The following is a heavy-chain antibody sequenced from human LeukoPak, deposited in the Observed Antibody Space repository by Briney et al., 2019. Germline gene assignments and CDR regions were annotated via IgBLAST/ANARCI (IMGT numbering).Heavy chain of an antibody. CDR3: ARHGTHYFDY. V-gene: IGHV4-59*08. J-gene: IGHJ4*02. CDR2: IHYTGRT. D-gene: IGHD1-26*01. CDR1: GGSISGYY. Sequence: SETLSLTCTVSGGSISGYYWTWIRQPPGKGLEWIAYIHYTGRTNYNPSLKSRVTISVDTSNNQFSLKLSSVTAADTAVYYCARHGTHYFDYWGQGTLVTVSS.